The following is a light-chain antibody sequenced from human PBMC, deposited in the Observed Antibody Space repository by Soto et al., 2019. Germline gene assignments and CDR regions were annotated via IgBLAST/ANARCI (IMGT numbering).Light chain of an antibody. Sequence: QMTQAPSSVSASVGDRVTMTCRASQGVGGWLAWYQQKPGKVPKLLIYATSSLHSGVPSRFSGSGSGTDFTLSISSLQPEDFAVYYCQQYNNWPQLTFGGGTKVDI. CDR2: ATS. J-gene: IGKJ4*01. CDR3: QQYNNWPQLT. V-gene: IGKV1-12*01. CDR1: QGVGGW.